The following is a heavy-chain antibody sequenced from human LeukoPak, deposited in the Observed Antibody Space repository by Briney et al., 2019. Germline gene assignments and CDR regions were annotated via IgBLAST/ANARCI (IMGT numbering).Heavy chain of an antibody. V-gene: IGHV1-2*02. D-gene: IGHD4-23*01. CDR1: GYTFTSYY. J-gene: IGHJ6*03. CDR3: ARAPDYGGNSLNYYMDV. CDR2: INPNSGGT. Sequence: ASVKVSCKASGYTFTSYYMHWVRQAPGQGPEWMGIINPNSGGTNYAQKFQGRVTMTRDTSISTAYMELSRLRSDDTAVYYCARAPDYGGNSLNYYMDVWGKGTTVTVSS.